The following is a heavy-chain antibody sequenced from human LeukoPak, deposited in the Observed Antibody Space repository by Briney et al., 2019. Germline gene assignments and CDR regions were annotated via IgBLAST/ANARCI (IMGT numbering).Heavy chain of an antibody. CDR1: GGSISSSSYY. D-gene: IGHD6-19*01. V-gene: IGHV4-39*01. CDR2: IYYSGNT. CDR3: ARSSGWFGRFDY. J-gene: IGHJ4*02. Sequence: SETLSLTCTVSGGSISSSSYYWGWIRQPPGKGLEWIGSIYYSGNTYYNPSLKSRVTISVDTSKNQFSLKVSSVIAEDTAVYYCARSSGWFGRFDYWGQGTLVTVSS.